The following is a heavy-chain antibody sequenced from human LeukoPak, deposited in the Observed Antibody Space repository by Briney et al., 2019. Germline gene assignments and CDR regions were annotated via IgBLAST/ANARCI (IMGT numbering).Heavy chain of an antibody. Sequence: PGRSLRLSCAASGFTFSSYAMPWVRQAPGKGLEWVAIISYDGSNKYYADSGKGRFTISRDNSKNTLYLQMNSLRAEDTAVYYCARPSLYYYDSSGYAGFSGQVIDYWGQGTLVTVSS. CDR1: GFTFSSYA. V-gene: IGHV3-30*01. CDR3: ARPSLYYYDSSGYAGFSGQVIDY. CDR2: ISYDGSNK. D-gene: IGHD3-22*01. J-gene: IGHJ4*02.